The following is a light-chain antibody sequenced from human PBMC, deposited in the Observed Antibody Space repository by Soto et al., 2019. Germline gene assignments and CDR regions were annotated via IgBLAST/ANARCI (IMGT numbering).Light chain of an antibody. J-gene: IGLJ1*01. V-gene: IGLV2-8*01. CDR1: SSDVGGYNY. CDR2: DVT. Sequence: QSVLTQPPSASGSPGQSVTISCAGTSSDVGGYNYVSWYQQHPGKAPKLMIYDVTVRPSGVPDRFSGSKSGNTASLTVSGLQAEDEATYYCSSFAISTYVFGTGTKV. CDR3: SSFAISTYV.